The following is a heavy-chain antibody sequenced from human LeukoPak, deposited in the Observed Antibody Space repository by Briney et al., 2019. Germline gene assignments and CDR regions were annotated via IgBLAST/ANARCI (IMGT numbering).Heavy chain of an antibody. CDR3: ARSYSGSWIDY. Sequence: SETLSLTCTVSGGSISSYYWSWIRQPPGKGLEWIGYIYYTGTTNYNPSLKSRVTMSVDTSKNQFSLNLSSVNAADTAVYYCARSYSGSWIDYWGQGTLVTVSS. V-gene: IGHV4-59*01. CDR2: IYYTGTT. D-gene: IGHD1-26*01. J-gene: IGHJ4*02. CDR1: GGSISSYY.